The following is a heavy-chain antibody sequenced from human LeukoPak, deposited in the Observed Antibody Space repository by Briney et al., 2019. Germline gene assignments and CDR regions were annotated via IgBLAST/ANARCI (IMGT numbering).Heavy chain of an antibody. Sequence: SETLSPTCTVSGYSISSGYYWGWIRQPPGKGLEWIGSIYHSGSTYYNPSLKSRVTISVDTSKNQFSLKLSSVTAADTAVYYCARVVIAAAGTGAFDIWGQGTMVTVSS. J-gene: IGHJ3*02. CDR2: IYHSGST. CDR1: GYSISSGYY. D-gene: IGHD6-13*01. V-gene: IGHV4-38-2*02. CDR3: ARVVIAAAGTGAFDI.